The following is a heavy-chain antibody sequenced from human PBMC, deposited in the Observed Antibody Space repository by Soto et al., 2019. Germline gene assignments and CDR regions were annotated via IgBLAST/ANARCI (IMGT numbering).Heavy chain of an antibody. D-gene: IGHD2-2*01. CDR1: GYSFTSYW. Sequence: PGESLKISCKGSGYSFTSYWIGWVRQMPGKGLEWMGIIYPGDSDTRYSPSFQGQVTISADKSISTAYLQWSSLKASDTAMYYCARRRYCSSTSCYPPYYGMDVWGQGTTVTAP. V-gene: IGHV5-51*01. J-gene: IGHJ6*02. CDR2: IYPGDSDT. CDR3: ARRRYCSSTSCYPPYYGMDV.